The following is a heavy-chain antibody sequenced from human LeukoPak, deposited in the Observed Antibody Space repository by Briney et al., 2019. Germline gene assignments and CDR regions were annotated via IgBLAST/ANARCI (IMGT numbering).Heavy chain of an antibody. CDR2: ISSSGSTI. Sequence: PGGSLRLSCAAAGFTFSDYYMSWIRQAPGKGLEWVSYISSSGSTIYYADSVKGRFTISRDNAKNSLYLQMNSLRAEDTAVYYCARDRVGAITSFDYWGQGTLVTVSS. CDR3: ARDRVGAITSFDY. CDR1: GFTFSDYY. D-gene: IGHD1-26*01. J-gene: IGHJ4*02. V-gene: IGHV3-11*01.